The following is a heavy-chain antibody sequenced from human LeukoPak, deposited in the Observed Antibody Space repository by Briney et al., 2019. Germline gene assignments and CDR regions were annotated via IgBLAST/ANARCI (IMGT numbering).Heavy chain of an antibody. CDR2: IYYSGST. V-gene: IGHV4-59*08. D-gene: IGHD3-10*01. J-gene: IGHJ4*02. CDR3: ARGGSGSLLIDY. CDR1: GGSISSYY. Sequence: SETLSLTCTVSGGSISSYYWSWIRQPPGKGLEWIGNIYYSGSTNYNPSLKSRVTISVDTSKNQFSLKLSSVTAADTAVYYCARGGSGSLLIDYWGQGTLVTVSS.